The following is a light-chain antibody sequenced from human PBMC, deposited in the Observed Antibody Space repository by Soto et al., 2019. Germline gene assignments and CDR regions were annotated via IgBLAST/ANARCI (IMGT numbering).Light chain of an antibody. CDR2: LDSDGSH. J-gene: IGLJ2*01. CDR3: QTWGTGIGV. Sequence: QLVLTQSPSASASLGASVKLTCTLSSGHSNYAVAWHQQQPEKGPRFLMRLDSDGSHNKGDGIPDRFSGSSSGAERYLTISSLQSEDEADYYCQTWGTGIGVFGGGTKVTVL. V-gene: IGLV4-69*01. CDR1: SGHSNYA.